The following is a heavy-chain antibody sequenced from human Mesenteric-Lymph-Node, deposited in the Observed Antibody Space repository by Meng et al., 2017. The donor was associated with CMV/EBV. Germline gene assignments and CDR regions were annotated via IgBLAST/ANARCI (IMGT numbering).Heavy chain of an antibody. V-gene: IGHV3-30*14. J-gene: IGHJ4*02. CDR1: GFTFSDYP. D-gene: IGHD4-23*01. Sequence: GESLKISCATSGFTFSDYPMHWVRQAPGQGLEWVAMVSHDGRNEYYGDSVKGRFISSRDNSKDTLFLQMNSLRPEDTAVYYCAKDPGGNAGTDYWGQGTLVTVSS. CDR3: AKDPGGNAGTDY. CDR2: VSHDGRNE.